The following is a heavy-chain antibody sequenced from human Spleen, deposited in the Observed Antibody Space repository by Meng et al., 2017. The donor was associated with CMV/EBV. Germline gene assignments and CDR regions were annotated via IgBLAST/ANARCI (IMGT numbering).Heavy chain of an antibody. V-gene: IGHV3-21*01. J-gene: IGHJ6*02. CDR1: GFTFSSYS. D-gene: IGHD6-13*01. CDR2: ISSSSSYI. Sequence: GSLRLSCAASGFTFSSYSMNWVRQAPGKGLEWVSSISSSSSYIYYADSVKGRFTISRDNAKNSLYLQMNSLRAEDTAVYYCARDPSAVDSWYGGAYYYYYYGMDVWGQGTTVTVSS. CDR3: ARDPSAVDSWYGGAYYYYYYGMDV.